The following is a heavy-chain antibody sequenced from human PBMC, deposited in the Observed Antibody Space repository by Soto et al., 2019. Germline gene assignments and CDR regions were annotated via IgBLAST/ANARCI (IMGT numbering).Heavy chain of an antibody. CDR3: ARGWDANS. V-gene: IGHV4-61*01. CDR1: GASISSGNHY. D-gene: IGHD6-19*01. CDR2: IYHSGIT. Sequence: QVQMQESGPGLVKPSETLSLTCTVSGASISSGNHYWSWVRQPPGKGLEWIGYIYHSGITNYNPSIKSRVTISADTSRNQCSLKVNSVTAADTAVYYCARGWDANSWGQGTLVTVSS. J-gene: IGHJ4*02.